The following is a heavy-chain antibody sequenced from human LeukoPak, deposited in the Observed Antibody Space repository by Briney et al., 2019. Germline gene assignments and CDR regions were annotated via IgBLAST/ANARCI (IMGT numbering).Heavy chain of an antibody. CDR2: IWYDGSNK. Sequence: PGGSLRLSCAASGFTFSSYGMHWVRQAPGKGLEWVAVIWYDGSNKYYADSVKGRFTISRDNAKNSLYLQMNSLRVDDTAVYYCARTIRGYWGQGTLVTVSS. D-gene: IGHD3-10*01. J-gene: IGHJ4*02. CDR3: ARTIRGY. CDR1: GFTFSSYG. V-gene: IGHV3-33*01.